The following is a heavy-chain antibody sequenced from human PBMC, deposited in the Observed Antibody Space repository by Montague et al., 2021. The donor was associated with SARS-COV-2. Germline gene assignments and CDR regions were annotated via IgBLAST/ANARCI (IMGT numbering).Heavy chain of an antibody. Sequence: SETLSLTCTVSGDSISSYYHYWTRLPPRKGMGWIWYISFCGRTNYNPSLTRQCTFSVSTSTTQFSLKLSSCSATATATSTFYSARQWVEYLGNYRRVDTWNNPSNQMLTPVTAADAAVESGASYGRFGEIVDAGGGPFDIWGQGTLVTVSS. D-gene: IGHD1/OR15-1a*01. CDR2: ISFCGRT. J-gene: IGHJ3*02. CDR3: YSARQWVEYLGNYRRVDTWNNPSNQMLTPVTAADAAVESGASYGRFGEIVDAGGGPFDI. V-gene: IGHV4-59*08. CDR1: GDSISSYY.